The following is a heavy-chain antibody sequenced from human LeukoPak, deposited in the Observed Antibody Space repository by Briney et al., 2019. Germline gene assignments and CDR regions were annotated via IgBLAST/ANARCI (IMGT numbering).Heavy chain of an antibody. CDR1: GGSISSYY. V-gene: IGHV4-4*07. J-gene: IGHJ4*02. CDR2: IYSTGST. Sequence: PSETLSLTCTVSGGSISSYYWSWIRQPAGKGLEWVGRIYSTGSTNYNPSLKSRVTMSVDTSKNQFSLRLRSVTAADKAVYYCARQIASAGTAGFDFWGQGALVTVSS. CDR3: ARQIASAGTAGFDF. D-gene: IGHD6-13*01.